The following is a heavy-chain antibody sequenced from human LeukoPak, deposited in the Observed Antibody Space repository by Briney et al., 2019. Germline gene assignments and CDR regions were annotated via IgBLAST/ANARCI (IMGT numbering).Heavy chain of an antibody. V-gene: IGHV6-1*01. CDR2: TYYRSKWYH. CDR3: ARTTQGIFDY. D-gene: IGHD1-1*01. CDR1: GDSVSSNSAA. J-gene: IGHJ4*02. Sequence: SQTLSLTCAISGDSVSSNSAAWIWIRQSPSRGLEWLGMTYYRSKWYHDYAVSVKSRITVTSDTSKNQFSLQLNSVTPEDAAVYYWARTTQGIFDYWGQGTLVTVSS.